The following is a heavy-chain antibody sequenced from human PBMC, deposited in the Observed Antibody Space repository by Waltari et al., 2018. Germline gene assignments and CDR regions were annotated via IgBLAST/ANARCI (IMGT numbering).Heavy chain of an antibody. CDR1: GFTFSSYA. J-gene: IGHJ4*02. Sequence: EVQLLESGGGLVQPGGSLRLSCAASGFTFSSYALSWVRQAPGKGLEWVSAISGSGGSTYYADSVKGRFTISRDNSKNTLYLQMNSLRAEDTAVYYCARYAMVRGVISPDWGQGTLVTVSS. D-gene: IGHD3-10*01. CDR2: ISGSGGST. V-gene: IGHV3-23*01. CDR3: ARYAMVRGVISPD.